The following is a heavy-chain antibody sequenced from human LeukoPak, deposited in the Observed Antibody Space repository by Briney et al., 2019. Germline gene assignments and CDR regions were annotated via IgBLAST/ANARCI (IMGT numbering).Heavy chain of an antibody. CDR3: AKALKYLIAAAGPYYFDY. Sequence: GGSLRLSCAASGFTFSSYLMSWVRQAPGKGLEWVANIKQDGRWKYYVDSVKGRFTTSRDNATNSLYMHMNSLKAQNTALYSCAKALKYLIAAAGPYYFDYCGQETPLTVSS. CDR2: IKQDGRWK. CDR1: GFTFSSYL. V-gene: IGHV3-7*03. J-gene: IGHJ4*02. D-gene: IGHD6-13*01.